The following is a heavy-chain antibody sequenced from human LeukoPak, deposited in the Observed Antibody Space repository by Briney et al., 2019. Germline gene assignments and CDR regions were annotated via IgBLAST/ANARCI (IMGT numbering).Heavy chain of an antibody. Sequence: SETLSLTCAVSGDSVISDSYYWSWIRQPPGKGLEWIGYIYYGGTIKYSPSLKSRVTISVDKSKNHFSLNLNSVTAADTAVYYCTRTDVPGDAFDMWGQGTMVTVSS. CDR1: GDSVISDSYY. V-gene: IGHV4-61*03. CDR2: IYYGGTI. D-gene: IGHD2-21*02. J-gene: IGHJ3*02. CDR3: TRTDVPGDAFDM.